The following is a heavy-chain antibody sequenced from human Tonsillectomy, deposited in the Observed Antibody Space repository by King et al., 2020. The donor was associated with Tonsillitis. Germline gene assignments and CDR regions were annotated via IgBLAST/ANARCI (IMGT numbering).Heavy chain of an antibody. J-gene: IGHJ4*02. Sequence: VQLVESGGGVVQPGRSLRLSCAASGVKFSTYGMHWVRQVPGKGREWVAVISYDGANKYYADSVKGRFTISRDTSKNTLYLQMSSLRAEDTAVYYCAKDRAADGLRGYFDYWGQGTLVTVSS. CDR2: ISYDGANK. CDR3: AKDRAADGLRGYFDY. D-gene: IGHD5/OR15-5a*01. V-gene: IGHV3-30*18. CDR1: GVKFSTYG.